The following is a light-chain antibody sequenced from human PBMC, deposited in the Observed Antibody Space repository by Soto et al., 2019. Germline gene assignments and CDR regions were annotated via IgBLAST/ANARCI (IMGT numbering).Light chain of an antibody. Sequence: ETVMTQSPATLSVSPGERATLSCRASQSVSSNLAWYQQKLGQAPRLLIYGASTRATDIPARFSGSGSGTEFTHTISSLQPEDFAVYYCQQYNDWPPQLTFGGGTKVEIK. CDR2: GAS. V-gene: IGKV3-15*01. CDR3: QQYNDWPPQLT. J-gene: IGKJ4*01. CDR1: QSVSSN.